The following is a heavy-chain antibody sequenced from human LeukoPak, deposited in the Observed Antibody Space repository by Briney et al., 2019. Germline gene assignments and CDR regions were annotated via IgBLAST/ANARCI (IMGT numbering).Heavy chain of an antibody. CDR1: GGSFSGYY. J-gene: IGHJ6*04. Sequence: SETLSLTCAVYGGSFSGYYWSWIRQPPGKGLEWIGEINHSGSTNYNPSLKSRVTISVDTSKNQFSLKLSSVTAADTAVYYCARHLWFGTQLDVWGKGTTVTISS. CDR2: INHSGST. CDR3: ARHLWFGTQLDV. D-gene: IGHD3-10*01. V-gene: IGHV4-34*01.